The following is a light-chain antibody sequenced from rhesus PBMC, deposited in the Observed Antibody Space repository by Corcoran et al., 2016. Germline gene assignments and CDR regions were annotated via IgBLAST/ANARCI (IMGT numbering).Light chain of an antibody. Sequence: DIQMTQSPSSLSASVGDRVTITCRASQGISTYLNWYQQKPGKPPKRLIYAASSLERGVPSRFRGSGSGTDFTLTISSLQTEDFATYFCLQYNSVPLTFGGGTKVEIK. CDR2: AAS. CDR3: LQYNSVPLT. V-gene: IGKV1-43*02. CDR1: QGISTY. J-gene: IGKJ4*01.